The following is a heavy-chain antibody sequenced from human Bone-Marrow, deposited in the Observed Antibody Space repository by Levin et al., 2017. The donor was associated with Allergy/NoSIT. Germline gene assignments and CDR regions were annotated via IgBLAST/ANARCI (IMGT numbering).Heavy chain of an antibody. V-gene: IGHV4-39*07. J-gene: IGHJ6*02. D-gene: IGHD6-13*01. CDR2: IYYTGSA. CDR1: GGSITSNSYH. Sequence: ASETLSLTCSVSGGSITSNSYHWGCLRQSPGKGPEWIGSIYYTGSAFYNPSFTSRVTLSLDTSNNQFSLKLRFVTAADTAVYYCARLNSWFFGMDLWGPGTTVSVSS. CDR3: ARLNSWFFGMDL.